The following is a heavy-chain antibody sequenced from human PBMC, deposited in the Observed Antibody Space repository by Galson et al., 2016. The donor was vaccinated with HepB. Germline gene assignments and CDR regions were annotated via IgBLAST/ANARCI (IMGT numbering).Heavy chain of an antibody. V-gene: IGHV3-23*01. Sequence: SLRLSCAASGFTFSSHVMSWVRQAPGKGLEWVSAMSGSADRTSYAVSVEGRFTISRDNSRNTLYLEMHSLRAEDTALYYRAKNDFWSGYPPYFYYGMDVWGQGTPVTVSS. J-gene: IGHJ6*02. CDR2: MSGSADRT. CDR1: GFTFSSHV. CDR3: AKNDFWSGYPPYFYYGMDV. D-gene: IGHD3-3*01.